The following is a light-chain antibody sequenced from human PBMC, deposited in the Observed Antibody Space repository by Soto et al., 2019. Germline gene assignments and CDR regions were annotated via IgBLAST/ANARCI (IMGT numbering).Light chain of an antibody. CDR2: DAS. CDR1: QSVSSY. J-gene: IGKJ4*01. CDR3: QQRSNWFT. Sequence: EIVLTQSRATLSLSPGERATLSCRASQSVSSYLAWYQQKPGQAPRLLIYDASNRATGIPARFSGSGSGTDFTLTISSLEPEDFTVYYCQQRSNWFTFGGGTKVEIK. V-gene: IGKV3-11*01.